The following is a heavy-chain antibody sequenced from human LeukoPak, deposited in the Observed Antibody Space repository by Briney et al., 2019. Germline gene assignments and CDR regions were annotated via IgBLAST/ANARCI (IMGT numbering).Heavy chain of an antibody. D-gene: IGHD6-13*01. CDR1: GGSISSYY. CDR3: ARRTAAGNYFDY. V-gene: IGHV4-59*08. CDR2: IYYSGST. J-gene: IGHJ4*02. Sequence: PSETLSLTCTVSGGSISSYYWSWIRQPPGKGLEWIGYIYYSGSTNYNPSLKSRVTISVDTSKNQFSLKLSSVTAADTAVYHCARRTAAGNYFDYWGQGTLVTVSS.